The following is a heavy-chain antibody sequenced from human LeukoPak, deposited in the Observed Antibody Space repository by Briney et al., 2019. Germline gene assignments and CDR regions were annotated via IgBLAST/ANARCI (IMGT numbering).Heavy chain of an antibody. V-gene: IGHV3-23*01. CDR2: ISGSGGST. J-gene: IGHJ6*03. Sequence: RSGGSLRLSCAASGFTFSSYAMSWVRQAPGKGLEWVSAISGSGGSTYYADSVKGRFTISRDNSKNTLYLQMNSLRAEDTAVYYCAKEGNDFWSIYYYYMDVWGKGTTVTVSS. D-gene: IGHD3-3*01. CDR3: AKEGNDFWSIYYYYMDV. CDR1: GFTFSSYA.